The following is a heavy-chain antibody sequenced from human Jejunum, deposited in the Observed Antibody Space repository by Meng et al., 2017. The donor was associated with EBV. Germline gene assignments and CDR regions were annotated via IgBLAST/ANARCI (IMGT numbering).Heavy chain of an antibody. J-gene: IGHJ4*02. CDR1: GDSISSSNW. CDR2: IYHSGST. CDR3: ARYGSGYFPALWY. V-gene: IGHV4-4*02. Sequence: QVQLQESGPGRVKPSGTRSLTCAVSGDSISSSNWWSWVRQPPGKGLEWIGEIYHSGSTNYNPSLKSRVTISVDKSKNQFSLKLSSVTAADTAVYYCARYGSGYFPALWYWGQGTLVTVSS. D-gene: IGHD3-3*01.